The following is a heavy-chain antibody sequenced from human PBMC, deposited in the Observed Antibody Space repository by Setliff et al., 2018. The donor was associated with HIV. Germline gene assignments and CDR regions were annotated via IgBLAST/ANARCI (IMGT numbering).Heavy chain of an antibody. V-gene: IGHV4-59*02. J-gene: IGHJ4*02. Sequence: PSETLSLTCTVSGGSVNGHYWNWIRLTPGKGLEWIGSISYSGSTNYNPSLKSRVTISVDTSRNEFSLKLSSVTAADTAVYYCATDPTSYCTGGNCHSGRFASWGQGTLVTV. D-gene: IGHD2-15*01. CDR3: ATDPTSYCTGGNCHSGRFAS. CDR2: ISYSGST. CDR1: GGSVNGHY.